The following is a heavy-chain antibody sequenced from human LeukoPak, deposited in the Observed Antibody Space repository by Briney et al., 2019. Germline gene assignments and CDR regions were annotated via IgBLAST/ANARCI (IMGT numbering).Heavy chain of an antibody. CDR2: INPNSGGT. CDR1: GYTFTGYY. CDR3: ARVSGYGSGSYYRK. J-gene: IGHJ4*02. V-gene: IGHV1-2*02. D-gene: IGHD3-10*01. Sequence: ASVKVSCKASGYTFTGYYMHWLRQAPGQGLEWMGWINPNSGGTNYAQKFQGRVTMTRDTSISTAYMELSRLRSDDTAVYYCARVSGYGSGSYYRKWGQGTLVTVSS.